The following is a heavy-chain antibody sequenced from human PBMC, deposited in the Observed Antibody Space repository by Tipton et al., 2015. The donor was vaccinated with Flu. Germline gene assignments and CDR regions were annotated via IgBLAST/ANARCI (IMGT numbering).Heavy chain of an antibody. CDR1: GAPVTSTGHY. J-gene: IGHJ5*02. V-gene: IGHV4-39*07. D-gene: IGHD4-11*01. CDR2: FFYNGRRT. Sequence: TLSLTCTVSGAPVTSTGHYWAWIRQPPGKGLEWIGSFFYNGRRTSYNSSLEPRVAISVDTSKNQFSLRLTSVTAADTAVYYCARRDYSNYVSEPKNWFDPWGQGTLVTVSS. CDR3: ARRDYSNYVSEPKNWFDP.